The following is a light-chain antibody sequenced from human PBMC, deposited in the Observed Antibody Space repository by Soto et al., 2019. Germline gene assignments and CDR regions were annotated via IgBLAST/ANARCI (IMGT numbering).Light chain of an antibody. J-gene: IGKJ4*01. CDR2: GAS. CDR1: QSVTRSF. CDR3: QPYDSTPLT. Sequence: EIVFTQSPGTLSLSPGERATLSCRASQSVTRSFLALYQHKPGQAPRRLIYGASSTATGIPDRFSGSGSGRDCSLAISRQEPEDFAVYYCQPYDSTPLTFGGGTKVEIK. V-gene: IGKV3-20*01.